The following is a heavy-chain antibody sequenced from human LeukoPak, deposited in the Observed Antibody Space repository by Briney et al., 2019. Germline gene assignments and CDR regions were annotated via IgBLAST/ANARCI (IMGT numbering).Heavy chain of an antibody. V-gene: IGHV3-33*01. CDR3: ARDWAGTGVDY. CDR1: GFTFSSYG. J-gene: IGHJ4*02. CDR2: IWYDGSNK. Sequence: GGSLRLSCAASGFTFSSYGMHWVRQAPGKGLEWVAVIWYDGSNKYYADSVKGRFTISRDNSKSTLYLQMNSLRAEDTAVYYCARDWAGTGVDYWGQGTLVTVSS. D-gene: IGHD6-19*01.